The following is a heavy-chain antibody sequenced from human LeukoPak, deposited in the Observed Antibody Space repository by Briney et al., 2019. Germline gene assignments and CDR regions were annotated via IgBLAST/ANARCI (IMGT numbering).Heavy chain of an antibody. V-gene: IGHV6-1*01. D-gene: IGHD6-13*01. CDR2: TYYRSKWYN. CDR3: AREYSSSWYYYQYFQH. Sequence: SQTLSLTCAISGDSVSNNSAAWNWIRQSPSRGLEWLGRTYYRSKWYNDYAVSVKSRITINPDTSKNQFSLQLNSVTPEDTAVYYCAREYSSSWYYYQYFQHWGQGTLVTVSS. J-gene: IGHJ1*01. CDR1: GDSVSNNSAA.